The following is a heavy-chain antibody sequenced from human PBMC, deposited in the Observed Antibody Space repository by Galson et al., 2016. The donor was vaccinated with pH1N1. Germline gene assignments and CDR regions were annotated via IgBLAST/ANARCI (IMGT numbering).Heavy chain of an antibody. CDR3: ARFAYGVYTRFFDY. V-gene: IGHV4-30-4*01. CDR1: GGSISSDDYY. D-gene: IGHD4-17*01. J-gene: IGHJ4*02. CDR2: IYYSGST. Sequence: TLSLTCTVSGGSISSDDYYWSWIRQPPGKGLEWIGYIYYSGSTYYNPSLRSRVTISVDTSKNQFSLKLSPVAAADTAVYYCARFAYGVYTRFFDYWDQGTLVTVSS.